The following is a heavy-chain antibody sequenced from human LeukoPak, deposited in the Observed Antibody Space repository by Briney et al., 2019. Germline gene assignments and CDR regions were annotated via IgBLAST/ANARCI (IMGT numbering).Heavy chain of an antibody. J-gene: IGHJ4*02. CDR1: GYTFTGYY. V-gene: IGHV1-2*02. CDR3: AREMTYGDYGY. Sequence: ASVKVSCKASGYTFTGYYMHWVRQAPGQGLEWMGWINPNSGGTNYAQKVQGRVTMTRDTSISTAYMELSRLRSDDTAVYYCAREMTYGDYGYWGQGTLVTVSS. CDR2: INPNSGGT. D-gene: IGHD4-17*01.